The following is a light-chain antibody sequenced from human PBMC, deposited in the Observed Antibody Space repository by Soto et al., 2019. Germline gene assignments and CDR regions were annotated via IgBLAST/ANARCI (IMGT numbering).Light chain of an antibody. CDR1: SSDITYYNY. J-gene: IGLJ2*01. CDR3: SSFTAGTAVVL. V-gene: IGLV2-14*03. Sequence: QSALTQPASVSGSPGQSITISCTGTSSDITYYNYVSWYQQLPGKAPKLMIYDVSNRPSGVPNRFSGSKSGNTASLTISGLQAEDEAYYYCSSFTAGTAVVLFGGGTKLTVL. CDR2: DVS.